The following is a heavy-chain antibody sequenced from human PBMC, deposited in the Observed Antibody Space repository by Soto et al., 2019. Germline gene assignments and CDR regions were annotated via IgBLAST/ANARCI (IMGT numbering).Heavy chain of an antibody. J-gene: IGHJ4*02. CDR3: ARDKITGLFDY. CDR1: GGSITGGSISSYY. V-gene: IGHV4-61*05. Sequence: SETLSLTCTVSGGSITGGSISSYYWGWMRQPPGKGLEWIGYIYYSGSTNYNPSLKSRVTISVDTSKNQFSLKLTSVTAADTAVYYCARDKITGLFDYWGQGTLVTVS. CDR2: IYYSGST. D-gene: IGHD2-8*02.